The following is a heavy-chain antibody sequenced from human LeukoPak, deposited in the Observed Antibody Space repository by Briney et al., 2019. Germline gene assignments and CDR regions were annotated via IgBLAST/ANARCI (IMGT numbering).Heavy chain of an antibody. V-gene: IGHV1-2*02. CDR3: ARRGFGSYSGFDP. CDR2: INPNSGGT. J-gene: IGHJ5*02. D-gene: IGHD1-26*01. Sequence: ASVKVSCKASGYTFTGYYMHWVRQAPGQGLEWMGWINPNSGGTNYAQKFQGRVTMTRDTSISTAYMELSRLRSDDTAMYYCARRGFGSYSGFDPWGQGTLVTVSS. CDR1: GYTFTGYY.